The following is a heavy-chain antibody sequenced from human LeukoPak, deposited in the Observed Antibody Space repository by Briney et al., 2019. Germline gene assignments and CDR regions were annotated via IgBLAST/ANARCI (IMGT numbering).Heavy chain of an antibody. CDR2: INPSGGST. CDR1: GYTFTSYY. D-gene: IGHD3-22*01. J-gene: IGHJ4*02. CDR3: ATAKYYYDSSGYSSTFDY. Sequence: ASVKVSFKASGYTFTSYYMHWVRQAPGQGLEWMGIINPSGGSTSYAQKFQGRVTMTRDTSTTTVYMELSSLRSEDTAVYYCATAKYYYDSSGYSSTFDYCGQGTLVTVSS. V-gene: IGHV1-46*01.